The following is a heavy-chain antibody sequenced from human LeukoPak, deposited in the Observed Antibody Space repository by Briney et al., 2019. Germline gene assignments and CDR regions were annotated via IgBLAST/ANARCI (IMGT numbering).Heavy chain of an antibody. CDR1: GGSISSYY. Sequence: SETLSLTCTVSGGSISSYYWSWIRQPPGKGLKWIGYIYYSGSTSYSPSLRSRVTISVDTSKNQFSLRLSSVTAADTAVYYCARASYSYDINGWVPFDYWGQGTLVTVSS. J-gene: IGHJ4*02. CDR2: IYYSGST. D-gene: IGHD3-22*01. V-gene: IGHV4-59*08. CDR3: ARASYSYDINGWVPFDY.